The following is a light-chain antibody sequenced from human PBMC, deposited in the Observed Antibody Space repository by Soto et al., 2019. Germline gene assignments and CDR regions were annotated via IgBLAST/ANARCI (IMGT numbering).Light chain of an antibody. J-gene: IGKJ1*01. CDR2: DAS. CDR1: ESVNSN. V-gene: IGKV3-15*01. Sequence: IVMTQSPATLSVSPGERATLSCRASESVNSNLAWYQQKPGQAPRLLIYDASNRATGIPARFSGSGSETEVTLSISSLQSEDFAVYYCQQYNNWPRTFGQGTKVEIK. CDR3: QQYNNWPRT.